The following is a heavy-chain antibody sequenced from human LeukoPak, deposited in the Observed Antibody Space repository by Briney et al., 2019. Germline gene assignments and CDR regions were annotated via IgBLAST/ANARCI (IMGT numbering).Heavy chain of an antibody. Sequence: GGSLRLSCAASGFTFSSYEMNWVRQAPGKGLERVSYISSSGSTIYYADSVKGRFTISRDNAKNSLYLQMNSLRAEDTAVYYCARGPYGSGSYYFDYWGQGTLVTVSS. CDR2: ISSSGSTI. V-gene: IGHV3-48*03. D-gene: IGHD3-10*01. J-gene: IGHJ4*02. CDR1: GFTFSSYE. CDR3: ARGPYGSGSYYFDY.